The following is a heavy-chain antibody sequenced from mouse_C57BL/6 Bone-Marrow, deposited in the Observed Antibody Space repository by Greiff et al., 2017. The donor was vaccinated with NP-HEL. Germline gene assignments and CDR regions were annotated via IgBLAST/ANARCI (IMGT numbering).Heavy chain of an antibody. CDR2: IYPRSGNT. J-gene: IGHJ2*01. V-gene: IGHV1-81*01. Sequence: QVQLKQSGAELARPGASVKLSCKASGYTFTSYGISWVKQRTGQGLEWIGDIYPRSGNTYYNEKFKGKATLTADKSSSTAYMELRSLTSEDSAVYFCARENDPEDFDYWGQGTTLTVSS. CDR3: ARENDPEDFDY. D-gene: IGHD2-3*01. CDR1: GYTFTSYG.